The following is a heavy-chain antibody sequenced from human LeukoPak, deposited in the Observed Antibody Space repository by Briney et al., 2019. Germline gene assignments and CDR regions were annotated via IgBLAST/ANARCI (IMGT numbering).Heavy chain of an antibody. CDR3: ARSSVRETPPND. Sequence: PGGSLRLSCAASGFSVSGNYMSWVRQAPGKGLEWVSIIYSGGGTYYADSVKGRFTISRDDSKNTLYLQMNSLRAEDTAVYYCARSSVRETPPNDWGQGTLVTVAS. V-gene: IGHV3-53*01. D-gene: IGHD2-15*01. CDR2: IYSGGGT. CDR1: GFSVSGNY. J-gene: IGHJ4*02.